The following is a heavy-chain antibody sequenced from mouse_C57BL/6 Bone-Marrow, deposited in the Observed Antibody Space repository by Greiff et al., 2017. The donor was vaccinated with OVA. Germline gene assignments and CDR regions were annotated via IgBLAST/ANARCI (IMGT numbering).Heavy chain of an antibody. D-gene: IGHD1-1*01. V-gene: IGHV7-1*01. CDR3: ARDEDGSSYWYFDV. CDR2: RRNKANDYTT. CDR1: GFTFSDFY. Sequence: EVKLVESGGGLVQSGRSLRLSCATSGFTFSDFYMEWVRQAPGKGLEWIAARRNKANDYTTEYSASVKGRFIVSRDTSQSILYLQMNALRAEDTAIYYCARDEDGSSYWYFDVWGTGTTVTVSS. J-gene: IGHJ1*03.